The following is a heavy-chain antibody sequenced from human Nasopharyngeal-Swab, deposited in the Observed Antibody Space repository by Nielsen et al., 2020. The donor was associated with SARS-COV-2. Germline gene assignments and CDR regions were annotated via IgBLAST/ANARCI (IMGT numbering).Heavy chain of an antibody. CDR3: ARRETIVGSFDY. Sequence: GSLRLSCTVSGGSISIYYWTWIRQSPGKGLEWIGYIYYSGSTDYNPSLKGRVTISVDTSKNQFSLKLTSVTAADTAVYYCARRETIVGSFDYWGQGTLVTVSS. V-gene: IGHV4-59*08. CDR1: GGSISIYY. D-gene: IGHD1-26*01. J-gene: IGHJ4*02. CDR2: IYYSGST.